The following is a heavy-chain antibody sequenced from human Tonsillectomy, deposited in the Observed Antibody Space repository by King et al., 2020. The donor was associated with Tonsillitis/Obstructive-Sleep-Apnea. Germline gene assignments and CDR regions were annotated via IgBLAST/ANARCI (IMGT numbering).Heavy chain of an antibody. V-gene: IGHV3-23*04. D-gene: IGHD3-16*01. CDR1: GFTFSSYA. J-gene: IGHJ2*01. Sequence: QLVQSGGGLVQPGGSLRLSCAASGFTFSSYAMSWVRQAPGKGLEWVSGISNSGGSRYYADSVKGLFTISRDNSKNTLYLQMNTLRAEDTAVYYCAKGGRSWGSFWYFDLWGRGTLVTVSS. CDR2: ISNSGGSR. CDR3: AKGGRSWGSFWYFDL.